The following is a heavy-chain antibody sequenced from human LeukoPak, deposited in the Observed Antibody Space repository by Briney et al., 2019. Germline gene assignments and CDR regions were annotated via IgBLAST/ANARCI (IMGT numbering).Heavy chain of an antibody. Sequence: GGTLRLSCAASGFTFSSYGMSWVRQAPGKGLEWVSAISGSGGSTYYADSVKGRFTISRDNSKNTLYLQMNSLRAEDTAVYYCAKYGRYSTSLNFDYWGQGTLVTVSS. V-gene: IGHV3-23*01. CDR1: GFTFSSYG. J-gene: IGHJ4*02. CDR2: ISGSGGST. CDR3: AKYGRYSTSLNFDY. D-gene: IGHD2-2*01.